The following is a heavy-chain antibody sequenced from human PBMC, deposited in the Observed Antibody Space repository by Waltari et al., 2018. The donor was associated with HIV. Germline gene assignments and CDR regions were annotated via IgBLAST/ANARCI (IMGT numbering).Heavy chain of an antibody. Sequence: QVRLVQSGAEVKKPGSSVKISCKASGTTFSSHAVTWVRQAPGQGLEWMGRIIPVLHTADYAQKFQGRVTITVDRSTATVYMELSSLRSDDTAVYYCARGRGIHLGMDVWGQGTTVTVSS. CDR3: ARGRGIHLGMDV. V-gene: IGHV1-69*04. J-gene: IGHJ6*02. CDR1: GTTFSSHA. D-gene: IGHD5-12*01. CDR2: IIPVLHTA.